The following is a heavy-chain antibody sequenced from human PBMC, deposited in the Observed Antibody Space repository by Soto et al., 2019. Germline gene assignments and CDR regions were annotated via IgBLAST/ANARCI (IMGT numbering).Heavy chain of an antibody. CDR3: AKIPTGSGSSKFDY. CDR2: ISYDGSNK. Sequence: LRLSCAASGFTFSSYAMHWVRQAPGKGLEWVAVISYDGSNKYYADSVKGRFTISRDNSQNQLYLQMNNLRGDDTAMYYCAKIPTGSGSSKFDYWGQGIQVT. CDR1: GFTFSSYA. V-gene: IGHV3-30-3*02. J-gene: IGHJ4*02. D-gene: IGHD3-10*01.